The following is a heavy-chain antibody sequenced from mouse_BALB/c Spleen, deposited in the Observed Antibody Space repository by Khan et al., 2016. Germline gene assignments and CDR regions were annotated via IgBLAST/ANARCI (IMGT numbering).Heavy chain of an antibody. CDR3: AVLDY. V-gene: IGHV7-3*02. Sequence: EVELVESGGGLVQPGGSLRLSCATSGFTFTDYYMSWVRQPPGKALEWLGFIRNKANGYTTEYPASVKGRFTISSDNSQSILYLQMNTLRAEDSATYYCAVLDYWGQGTSVTVSS. CDR2: IRNKANGYTT. J-gene: IGHJ4*01. CDR1: GFTFTDYY.